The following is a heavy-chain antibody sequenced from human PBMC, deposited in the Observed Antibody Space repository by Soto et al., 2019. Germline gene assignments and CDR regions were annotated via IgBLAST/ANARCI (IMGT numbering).Heavy chain of an antibody. CDR1: GYTFTSYA. D-gene: IGHD1-26*01. CDR3: AKGFGNYWAFDY. CDR2: INAGNGNT. Sequence: ASVKVSCKASGYTFTSYAMHWVRQAPGQRLEWMGWINAGNGNTKYPQKFQGRVTITRDTSASTAYMELSSLRAEDTAVYYCAKGFGNYWAFDYWGQGTLVTVSS. J-gene: IGHJ4*02. V-gene: IGHV1-3*01.